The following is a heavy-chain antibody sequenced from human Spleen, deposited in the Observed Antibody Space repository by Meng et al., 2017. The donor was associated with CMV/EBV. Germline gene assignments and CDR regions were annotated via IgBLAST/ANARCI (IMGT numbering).Heavy chain of an antibody. CDR1: GFRFSNYG. Sequence: GSLRLSCAASGFRFSNYGMSWVRQAPGKGLEWVSAITGSGGTKYYVDSAKGRFTISRDNSKNTLYLQMNSLRVEDTAVYYCARGLADFDYWGQGTLVTVSS. D-gene: IGHD3-16*01. CDR2: ITGSGGTK. J-gene: IGHJ4*02. V-gene: IGHV3-23*01. CDR3: ARGLADFDY.